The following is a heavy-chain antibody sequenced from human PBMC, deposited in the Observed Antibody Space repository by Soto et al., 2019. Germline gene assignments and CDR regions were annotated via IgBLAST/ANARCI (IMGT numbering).Heavy chain of an antibody. V-gene: IGHV1-18*01. CDR1: GYTFINYH. J-gene: IGHJ4*02. CDR3: AKSPRGEMATD. CDR2: INTYNGMT. D-gene: IGHD5-12*01. Sequence: QVQLVQSGGEVKKPGASVTVSCKASGYTFINYHITWVRQAPGQGLEWMAWINTYNGMTDYAQRFKGRVTMTRATATSTAHMELRNLGSDGTAVYFCAKSPRGEMATDWGQGTLVTVSS.